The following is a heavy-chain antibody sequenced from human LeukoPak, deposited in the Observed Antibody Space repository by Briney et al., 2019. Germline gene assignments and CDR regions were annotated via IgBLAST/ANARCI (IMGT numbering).Heavy chain of an antibody. CDR2: ISAYNGNT. D-gene: IGHD3-22*01. Sequence: ASVNVSCTASGYTFTSYGISWVRQAPGQGLEWMGWISAYNGNTNYAQKLQGRVTMTTDTSTSTAYMELRSLRSDDTAVYYCAREFVWDSSGYYQPYYYYGMDVWGQGTTVTVSS. CDR1: GYTFTSYG. J-gene: IGHJ6*02. CDR3: AREFVWDSSGYYQPYYYYGMDV. V-gene: IGHV1-18*01.